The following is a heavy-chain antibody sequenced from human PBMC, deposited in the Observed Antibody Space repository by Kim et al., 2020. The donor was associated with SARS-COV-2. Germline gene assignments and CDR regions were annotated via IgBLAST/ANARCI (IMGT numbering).Heavy chain of an antibody. CDR1: GFTFSSYA. Sequence: GGSLRLSCAASGFTFSSYAMHWVRQAPGKGLEWVAVISYDGSNKYYADSVKGRFTISRDNSKNTLYLQMNSLRAEDTAVYYCARGGDGYIPDGGFDYWGQGTLVTVSS. CDR3: ARGGDGYIPDGGFDY. D-gene: IGHD5-12*01. J-gene: IGHJ4*02. CDR2: ISYDGSNK. V-gene: IGHV3-30*04.